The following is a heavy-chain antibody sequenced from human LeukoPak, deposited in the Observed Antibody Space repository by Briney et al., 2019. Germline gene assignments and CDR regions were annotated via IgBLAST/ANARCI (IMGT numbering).Heavy chain of an antibody. CDR3: ARDRTKYCSSTSCPLDY. CDR2: INPYSGGT. Sequence: ASVKVSCKASGDSFTGYYMHWVRQAPGQGLEWMGWINPYSGGTNYAQKFQGRVTMTRDTSISTAYMELSRLRSDDTAVYYCARDRTKYCSSTSCPLDYWGQGTLVTVSS. J-gene: IGHJ4*02. CDR1: GDSFTGYY. V-gene: IGHV1-2*02. D-gene: IGHD2-2*01.